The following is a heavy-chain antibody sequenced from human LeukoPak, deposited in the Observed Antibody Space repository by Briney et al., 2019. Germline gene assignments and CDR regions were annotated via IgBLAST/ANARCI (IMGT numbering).Heavy chain of an antibody. CDR3: ARRLTQYDCFDP. J-gene: IGHJ5*02. CDR2: TYYRSKWYN. D-gene: IGHD2-2*01. V-gene: IGHV6-1*01. Sequence: SQTLSLTCAISGDSVSSNSAAWNWIRQSPSRGLEWLGRTYYRSKWYNDHAVSVRGRITVNPDTSKNQFSLHLNSVTPEDTAVYYCARRLTQYDCFDPWGQGILVTVSS. CDR1: GDSVSSNSAA.